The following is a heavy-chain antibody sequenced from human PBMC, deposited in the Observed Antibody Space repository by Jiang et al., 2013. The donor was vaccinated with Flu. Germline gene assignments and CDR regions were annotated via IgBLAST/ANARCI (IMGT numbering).Heavy chain of an antibody. CDR3: AVIQEKLRITMVQGDTPHHPNAFDI. V-gene: IGHV1-69*02. D-gene: IGHD3-10*01. J-gene: IGHJ3*02. CDR1: GGTFSSYT. Sequence: AEVKKPGSSVKVSCKASGGTFSSYTISWVRQAPGQGLEWMGRIIPILGIANYAQKFQGRVTITADKSTSTAYMELSSLRSEDTAVYYCAVIQEKLRITMVQGDTPHHPNAFDIWAKGQWSPSLQ. CDR2: IIPILGIA.